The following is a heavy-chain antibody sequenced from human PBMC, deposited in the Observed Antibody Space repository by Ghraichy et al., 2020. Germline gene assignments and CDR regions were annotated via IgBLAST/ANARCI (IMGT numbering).Heavy chain of an antibody. CDR1: GFTFSSYW. V-gene: IGHV3-7*04. D-gene: IGHD3-9*01. CDR3: ARDLLFNSYDILTGYYGGDFDY. Sequence: GGSLRLSCAASGFTFSSYWMSWVRQAPGKGLEWVANIKQDGSEKYYVDSVKGRFTISRDNAKNSLYLQMNSLRAEDTAVYYCARDLLFNSYDILTGYYGGDFDYWGQGTLVTVSS. J-gene: IGHJ4*02. CDR2: IKQDGSEK.